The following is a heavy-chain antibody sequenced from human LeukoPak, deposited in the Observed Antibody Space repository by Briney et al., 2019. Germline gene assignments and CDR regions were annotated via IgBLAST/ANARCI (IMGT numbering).Heavy chain of an antibody. V-gene: IGHV3-21*01. CDR3: ARDGDFGD. J-gene: IGHJ4*02. D-gene: IGHD4-17*01. Sequence: GGSLRLSCAASGFTVSSNYMSWVRQAPGKGLEWVSSISSSSSYIRYADSVKGRFTISRDNAKNSLYLQMNSLRAEDTAVYYCARDGDFGDWGQGTLVTVSS. CDR2: ISSSSSYI. CDR1: GFTVSSNY.